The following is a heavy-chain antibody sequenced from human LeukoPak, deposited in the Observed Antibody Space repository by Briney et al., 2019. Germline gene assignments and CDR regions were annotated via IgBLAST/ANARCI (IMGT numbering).Heavy chain of an antibody. D-gene: IGHD1-14*01. Sequence: PSETLSLTCAVYGGSFGDNYWSWIRQSPGKGLEWIGEISPSGSTNYNASLKSRVTISVDTSNNQFSLKLSSVTAADTAVYYCAGDHYLALKDWGHGILVTVSS. CDR2: ISPSGST. J-gene: IGHJ4*01. V-gene: IGHV4-34*01. CDR3: AGDHYLALKD. CDR1: GGSFGDNY.